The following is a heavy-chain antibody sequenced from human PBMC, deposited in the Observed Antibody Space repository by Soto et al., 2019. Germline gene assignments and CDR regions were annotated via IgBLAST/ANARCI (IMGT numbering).Heavy chain of an antibody. D-gene: IGHD6-13*01. CDR2: KNPNSGNT. CDR1: GYTFTSYD. V-gene: IGHV1-8*01. Sequence: ASVKVSCKASGYTFTSYDINWVRQATGQGLEWMGWKNPNSGNTGYAQKFQGRVTMTRNTSISTAYMELSSLRSEDTAVYYCARGRMYSSSWYDFRGYYYGMDVWGQGTTVTVSS. CDR3: ARGRMYSSSWYDFRGYYYGMDV. J-gene: IGHJ6*02.